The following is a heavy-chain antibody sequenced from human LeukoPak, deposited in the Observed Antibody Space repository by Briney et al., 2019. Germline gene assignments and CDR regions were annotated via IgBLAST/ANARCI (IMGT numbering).Heavy chain of an antibody. Sequence: GGSLRLSCAASGFTFSNYEMNWVRQAPGKGLEWISYISSSGGTTYYADSVKGRFTISRDNAKNSLYLQMSSLRADDTALYYCARETLRGFDIWGQGTMVTVSS. J-gene: IGHJ3*02. CDR3: ARETLRGFDI. CDR2: ISSSGGTT. D-gene: IGHD2-21*01. V-gene: IGHV3-48*03. CDR1: GFTFSNYE.